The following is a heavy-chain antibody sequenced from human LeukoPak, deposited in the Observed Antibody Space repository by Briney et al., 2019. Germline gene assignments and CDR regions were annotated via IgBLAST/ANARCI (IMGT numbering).Heavy chain of an antibody. CDR1: GFTFSSYW. D-gene: IGHD1-1*01. CDR3: ARDPLGTRPGFDY. J-gene: IGHJ4*02. Sequence: GGSLRLSCAASGFTFSSYWMSWVRQAPGKGLEWVAVISYDGSNKDYADSVKGRFTISRDNSKNTLYLQMNSLRAEDTAVYYCARDPLGTRPGFDYWGQGTLVTVSS. V-gene: IGHV3-30*03. CDR2: ISYDGSNK.